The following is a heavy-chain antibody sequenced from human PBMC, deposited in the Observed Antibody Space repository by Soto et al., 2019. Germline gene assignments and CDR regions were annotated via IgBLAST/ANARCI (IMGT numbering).Heavy chain of an antibody. CDR3: ARCGGIAVAGTEDYYYYGMDV. CDR1: GYTFPGYY. Sequence: GASVKVSCKASGYTFPGYYMHWVRQAPGQGLEWMGWINPNSGGTNYAQKFQGWVTMTRDTSISTAYMELSRLRSDDTAVYYCARCGGIAVAGTEDYYYYGMDVWGQGTTVTVSS. V-gene: IGHV1-2*04. CDR2: INPNSGGT. D-gene: IGHD6-19*01. J-gene: IGHJ6*02.